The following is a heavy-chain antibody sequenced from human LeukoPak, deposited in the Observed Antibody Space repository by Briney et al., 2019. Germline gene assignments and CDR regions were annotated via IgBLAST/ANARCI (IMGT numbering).Heavy chain of an antibody. J-gene: IGHJ4*02. V-gene: IGHV3-23*01. Sequence: PGGSLRLSCAASGFTFSSYSMNWVRQAPGKGLEWVSAISGSGGSTYYADSVKGRFTISRDNSKNTLYLQMNSLRAEDTAVYYCAKYERKCSSTSCLYWGQGTLVTVSS. D-gene: IGHD2-2*01. CDR1: GFTFSSYS. CDR3: AKYERKCSSTSCLY. CDR2: ISGSGGST.